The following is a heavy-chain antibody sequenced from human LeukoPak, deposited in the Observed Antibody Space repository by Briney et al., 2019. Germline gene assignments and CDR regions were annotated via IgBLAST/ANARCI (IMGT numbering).Heavy chain of an antibody. V-gene: IGHV1-69*06. CDR2: IIPIFGTA. D-gene: IGHD3-9*01. Sequence: SVKVSCKASGGTFISYAISWVRQAPGQGREWMGGIIPIFGTAKYAQNFPGRVTIPADKSTRTAYMELSSLRSEDTAVYYCARAPPYYDLLTGYSRNNWFDTWGQGTLVTVS. J-gene: IGHJ5*02. CDR3: ARAPPYYDLLTGYSRNNWFDT. CDR1: GGTFISYA.